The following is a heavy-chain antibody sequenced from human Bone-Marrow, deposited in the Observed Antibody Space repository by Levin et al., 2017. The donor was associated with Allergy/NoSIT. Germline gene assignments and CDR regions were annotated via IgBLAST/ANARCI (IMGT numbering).Heavy chain of an antibody. V-gene: IGHV1-69*13. J-gene: IGHJ4*02. D-gene: IGHD3-22*01. Sequence: SVKVSCKSSGGAISNYAINWVRQAPGQRFEWMGGIIPVFRTANYAQNFQGRVTITADESTTTVYLELTNLRSEDTAIYYCSPMGLDNGGYHFDSWGQGTRVTVT. CDR2: IIPVFRTA. CDR3: SPMGLDNGGYHFDS. CDR1: GGAISNYA.